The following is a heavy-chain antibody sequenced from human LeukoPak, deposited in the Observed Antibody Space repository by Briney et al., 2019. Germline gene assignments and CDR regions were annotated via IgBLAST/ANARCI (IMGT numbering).Heavy chain of an antibody. D-gene: IGHD3-10*01. CDR1: GGSISSSSYY. J-gene: IGHJ5*02. CDR2: IYYSGST. Sequence: SETLSLTCTVSGGSISSSSYYWVWIRQPPGKGLEWIGSIYYSGSTYYSPSLKSRVTISIDTSKTQFSLKLSSVTAADTAVYYCARGRGSSISMVRGARAYNWFDPWGQGTLVTVSS. V-gene: IGHV4-39*07. CDR3: ARGRGSSISMVRGARAYNWFDP.